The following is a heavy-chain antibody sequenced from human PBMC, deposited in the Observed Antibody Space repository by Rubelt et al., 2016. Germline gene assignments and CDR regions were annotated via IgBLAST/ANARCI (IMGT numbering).Heavy chain of an antibody. V-gene: IGHV4-59*05. D-gene: IGHD1-26*01. CDR2: MYYSGST. J-gene: IGHJ4*02. CDR3: ARHGTDSGRYDFF. Sequence: QVQLQESGPGLVKPSETLSLICTVSSDSISSYYWSWIRQPAGKGLEWIGSMYYSGSTYYTPSLKSRLTISVDPSKNQFSLKLSYGTAADTAVYYWARHGTDSGRYDFFWGQGTLVTVSS. CDR1: SDSISSYY.